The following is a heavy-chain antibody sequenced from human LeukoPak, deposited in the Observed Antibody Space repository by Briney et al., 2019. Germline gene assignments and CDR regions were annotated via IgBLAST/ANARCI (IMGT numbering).Heavy chain of an antibody. J-gene: IGHJ4*02. CDR1: GGSISSYY. Sequence: PSETLSLTCAVSGGSISSYYWTWIRQPPGKGLEWIGYIYYSGTTNYNPSLKSRVTISVDTSKNQFPLKLSSVTAADTAVYYCARGVYIAAAQYGYWGQGTLVTVSS. D-gene: IGHD6-13*01. CDR2: IYYSGTT. V-gene: IGHV4-59*01. CDR3: ARGVYIAAAQYGY.